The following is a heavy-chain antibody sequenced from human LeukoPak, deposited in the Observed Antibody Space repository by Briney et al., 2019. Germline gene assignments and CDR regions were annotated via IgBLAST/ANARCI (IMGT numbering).Heavy chain of an antibody. V-gene: IGHV3-48*01. D-gene: IGHD3-16*01. J-gene: IGHJ4*02. Sequence: GGSLRLSCAASGFTFSIFTMNWVRQAPGKGLEWVSSISSSSSTKYYAESMRGRFTISRDNAKNSLYLQMNTLTAEDTVVYYCAKDTSYLYRRGSYDYWGQGTLVTVSS. CDR2: ISSSSSTK. CDR1: GFTFSIFT. CDR3: AKDTSYLYRRGSYDY.